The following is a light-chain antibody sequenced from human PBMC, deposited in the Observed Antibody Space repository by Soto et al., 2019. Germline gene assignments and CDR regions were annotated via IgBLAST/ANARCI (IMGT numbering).Light chain of an antibody. V-gene: IGKV3-20*01. CDR1: QTVSNSY. Sequence: ETVLTQSPGSLSLSLGDRATLSCRASQTVSNSYLAWYQQKPGQAPRLVIYGASNRATGIPDRFSGSGSATDFTLTISRLEPEDFAVYYCQQYGSSGTFGQGTKVDIK. J-gene: IGKJ1*01. CDR3: QQYGSSGT. CDR2: GAS.